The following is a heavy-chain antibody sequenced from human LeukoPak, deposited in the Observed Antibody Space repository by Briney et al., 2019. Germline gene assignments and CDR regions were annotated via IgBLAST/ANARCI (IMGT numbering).Heavy chain of an antibody. Sequence: GGSLRLSCAASGFTFDDYAMHWVRQAPGKGLEWVAVISYDGSNKYYADSVKGRFTISRDNSKNTLYLQMNSLRAEDTAVYYCARENHVRITMIVGYWGQGTLVTVSS. D-gene: IGHD3-22*01. CDR1: GFTFDDYA. CDR2: ISYDGSNK. J-gene: IGHJ4*02. CDR3: ARENHVRITMIVGY. V-gene: IGHV3-30-3*01.